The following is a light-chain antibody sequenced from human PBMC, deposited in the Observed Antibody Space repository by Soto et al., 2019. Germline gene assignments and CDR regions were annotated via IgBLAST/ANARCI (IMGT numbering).Light chain of an antibody. V-gene: IGKV1-39*01. J-gene: IGKJ5*01. CDR2: GAS. CDR3: QQTHAVPLT. Sequence: DVQMTQSPASLSASVGDRVTIACRAGQPIADYLNWYQQKPGEXXKXXIFGASSLRSGVPSRFSGSGYGTDLTLTINNLQPEDFATYYCQQTHAVPLTFGQGTRLEIK. CDR1: QPIADY.